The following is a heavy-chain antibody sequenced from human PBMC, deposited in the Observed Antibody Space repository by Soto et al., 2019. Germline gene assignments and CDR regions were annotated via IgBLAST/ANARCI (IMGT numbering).Heavy chain of an antibody. J-gene: IGHJ6*02. D-gene: IGHD1-7*01. CDR2: IAYDGNDK. CDR1: EFTFNTYA. Sequence: QAQLVESGGGVVQPGRSLRLSCAASEFTFNTYAMHWVRQAPGKGLEWVAVIAYDGNDKYYADSVKGRFTISRDNSKNALYLQMNTLRPEDTAMYYWAIDVGNYVPYYYGVDVWGQGTTVTVSS. V-gene: IGHV3-30*03. CDR3: AIDVGNYVPYYYGVDV.